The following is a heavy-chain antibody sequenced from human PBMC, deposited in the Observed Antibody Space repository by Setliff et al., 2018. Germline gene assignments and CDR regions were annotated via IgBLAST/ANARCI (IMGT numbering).Heavy chain of an antibody. CDR3: ARGRRDGYKAGFDP. CDR2: IYPRDSDT. J-gene: IGHJ5*02. D-gene: IGHD5-12*01. Sequence: GESLTISCEGSGYSFTSHWIGWVRQMPGKGLEWMGIIYPRDSDTRYSPSFQGQVTISADKSRSTAYLQWSSLKASDTAIYYCARGRRDGYKAGFDPWGQGTLVTVSS. CDR1: GYSFTSHW. V-gene: IGHV5-51*01.